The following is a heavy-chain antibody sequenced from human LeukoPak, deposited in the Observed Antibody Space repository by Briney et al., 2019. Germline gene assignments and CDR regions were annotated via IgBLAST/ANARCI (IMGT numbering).Heavy chain of an antibody. V-gene: IGHV1-18*01. Sequence: ASVKVSCKASGCTFTSYCISWVRQAPGPGSEWMGWISAYNSNTNYAQKLQGRVTTTTDTSTSTAYMALRSLRSDDTAVNYCARAGYSYGTYYFDYWGQGTLVTASS. CDR1: GCTFTSYC. D-gene: IGHD5-18*01. CDR3: ARAGYSYGTYYFDY. CDR2: ISAYNSNT. J-gene: IGHJ4*02.